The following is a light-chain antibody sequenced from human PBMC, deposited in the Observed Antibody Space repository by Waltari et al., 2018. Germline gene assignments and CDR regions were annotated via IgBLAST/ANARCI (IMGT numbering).Light chain of an antibody. V-gene: IGLV2-14*03. J-gene: IGLJ2*01. CDR2: DVS. CDR3: SSYISSSTLEL. Sequence: QSALTQPASVSGSPGQSITISCTGTSSDVGTYNYVSWYQQHPGKAPKLMIFDVSIRPYGVSSRFSGSKSGNTAALTISGLQAEDEADYYCSSYISSSTLELFGGGTSLTVL. CDR1: SSDVGTYNY.